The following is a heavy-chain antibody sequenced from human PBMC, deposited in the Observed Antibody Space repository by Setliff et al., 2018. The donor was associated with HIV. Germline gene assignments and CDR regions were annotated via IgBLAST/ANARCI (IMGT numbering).Heavy chain of an antibody. J-gene: IGHJ4*02. CDR1: GFTFSSYA. V-gene: IGHV3-23*01. CDR2: ISGSGGDT. CDR3: AKKTAAYTSGSWLHY. Sequence: GASLKISCASSGFTFSSYAMTWVRQAPGKGLECVAVISGSGGDTYYADSVKGRFVISREKSKSTLYLQMNSLRAEDTAVYYCAKKTAAYTSGSWLHYWGQGTQVTVSS. D-gene: IGHD3-10*01.